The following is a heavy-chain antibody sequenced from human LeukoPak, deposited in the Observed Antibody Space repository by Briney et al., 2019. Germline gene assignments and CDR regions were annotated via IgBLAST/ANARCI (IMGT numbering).Heavy chain of an antibody. Sequence: SETLSLTCTVSGGSISSYYWSWIRQPPGKGLEWIGYIYYSGSTNYNPSLKSRVTISVDTSNNQFSLKLSSVTAADTAVYYCARGDYGDYADAFDIWGQGTMVTVSS. CDR2: IYYSGST. V-gene: IGHV4-59*01. CDR3: ARGDYGDYADAFDI. J-gene: IGHJ3*02. CDR1: GGSISSYY. D-gene: IGHD4-17*01.